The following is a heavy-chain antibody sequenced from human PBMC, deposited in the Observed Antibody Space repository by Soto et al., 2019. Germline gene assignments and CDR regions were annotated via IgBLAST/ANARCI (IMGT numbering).Heavy chain of an antibody. CDR1: GFTFRSYT. Sequence: EVQLLESGGDLVQPGGSLRLSCAASGFTFRSYTMSWVRQALGKGLEWVSSIIGANGDTFSADSVTGRFTISRDISKSTLYLQMNGLRVEDTAIYYCAKDKEPDGAWDIDYWGHGTLVTVSS. D-gene: IGHD4-17*01. V-gene: IGHV3-23*01. CDR2: IIGANGDT. CDR3: AKDKEPDGAWDIDY. J-gene: IGHJ4*01.